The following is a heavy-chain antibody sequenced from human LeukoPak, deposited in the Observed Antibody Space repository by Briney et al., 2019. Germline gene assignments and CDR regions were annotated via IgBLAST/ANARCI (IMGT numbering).Heavy chain of an antibody. CDR2: IYPGDSDT. Sequence: GESLKISCKGSGYSFTSYWIGWVRQMPGKGLEWMGIIYPGDSDTRYSPSFQGQVTISADKSISTAYLQWSSLKASDTAMYYCARQRPAGRHCSSTSCFPDYWGQGTLVTVSS. J-gene: IGHJ4*02. CDR1: GYSFTSYW. V-gene: IGHV5-51*01. D-gene: IGHD2-2*01. CDR3: ARQRPAGRHCSSTSCFPDY.